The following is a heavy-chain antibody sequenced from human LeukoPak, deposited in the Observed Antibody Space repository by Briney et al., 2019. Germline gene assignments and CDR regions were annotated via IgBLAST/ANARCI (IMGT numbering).Heavy chain of an antibody. J-gene: IGHJ4*02. V-gene: IGHV3-30*18. D-gene: IGHD2-15*01. CDR3: AKDDRVVRHLPDFDY. CDR1: GFTFSVYG. CDR2: ISYEGSNK. Sequence: GRSLRLSCAASGFTFSVYGMHWVREAPGKGLEWVSVISYEGSNKYYADSVKGRFTISRDNSKNTLYLQMNSLRAEDTAVYYYAKDDRVVRHLPDFDYWGQGTLVTVSS.